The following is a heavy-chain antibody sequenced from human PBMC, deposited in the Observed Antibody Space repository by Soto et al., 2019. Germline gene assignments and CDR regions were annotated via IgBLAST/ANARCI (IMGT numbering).Heavy chain of an antibody. CDR3: ARQRRGGYWFDP. J-gene: IGHJ5*02. CDR2: IYYSETT. V-gene: IGHV4-30-4*01. Sequence: SETLSLTCAVSGVSVTNGDYYWSWMRQSPGKGLEWIGNIYYSETTSYNPSLNSRLSISIDTSRNQFSLQLTSVTAADTAIYYCARQRRGGYWFDPWGHGTLVTVSS. CDR1: GVSVTNGDYY.